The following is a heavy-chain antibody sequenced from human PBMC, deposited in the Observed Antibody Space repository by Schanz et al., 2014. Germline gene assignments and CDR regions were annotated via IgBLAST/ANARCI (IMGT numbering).Heavy chain of an antibody. Sequence: QVQLVQSGAEVKKPGASVKVSCKASGYTFTSYGINWVRQAPGQGLEWMGWISAYTNNTNYAQKVQGRVTMTTDTSTGTAYMELSSLRSEDTAVYYCARGYGDSPTDFWGQGTLVTVSS. CDR1: GYTFTSYG. V-gene: IGHV1-18*01. CDR2: ISAYTNNT. CDR3: ARGYGDSPTDF. D-gene: IGHD4-17*01. J-gene: IGHJ4*02.